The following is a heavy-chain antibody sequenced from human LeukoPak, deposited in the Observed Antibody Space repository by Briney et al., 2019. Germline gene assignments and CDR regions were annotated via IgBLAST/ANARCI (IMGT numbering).Heavy chain of an antibody. CDR3: ARGREVAGTVGY. CDR1: GYTFTSYD. D-gene: IGHD6-19*01. Sequence: ASVKVSCKASGYTFTSYDINWVRQATGQGLEWMGWMNPNSGNTGYAQKFQGRVTITRNTSISTAYMELSSLRSEDTAVYYCARGREVAGTVGYWGQGTLVTVSS. CDR2: MNPNSGNT. V-gene: IGHV1-8*03. J-gene: IGHJ4*02.